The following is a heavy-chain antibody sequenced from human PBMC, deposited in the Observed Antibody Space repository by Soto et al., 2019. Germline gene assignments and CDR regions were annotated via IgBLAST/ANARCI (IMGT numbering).Heavy chain of an antibody. J-gene: IGHJ4*02. CDR1: GGSFSGYY. V-gene: IGHV4-34*01. Sequence: QVQLQQWGAGLLKPSETLSLTCAVYGGSFSGYYWSWIRQPPGKGLEWIGEINHSGSTNYNPSLKSRVTISVDTSKNQFSLMLSSVTAADTAVYYCARTVRVELATNFDYWGQGTLVTVSS. CDR3: ARTVRVELATNFDY. CDR2: INHSGST. D-gene: IGHD5-12*01.